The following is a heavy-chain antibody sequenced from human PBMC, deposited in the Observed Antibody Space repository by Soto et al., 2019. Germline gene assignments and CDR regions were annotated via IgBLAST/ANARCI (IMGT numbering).Heavy chain of an antibody. J-gene: IGHJ6*02. D-gene: IGHD2-2*01. Sequence: SQTLSLTCAISGDSFSSNSAAWNWIRQSPSRGLEWLGRTYYRSTWYKDYAVSVKSRIAINPDTSKNQFSLQLNSVTPEDTAVNYCARDRGEIVVVSAAISAYYYYGMDVWGQGTTVTVSS. CDR3: ARDRGEIVVVSAAISAYYYYGMDV. CDR2: TYYRSTWYK. CDR1: GDSFSSNSAA. V-gene: IGHV6-1*01.